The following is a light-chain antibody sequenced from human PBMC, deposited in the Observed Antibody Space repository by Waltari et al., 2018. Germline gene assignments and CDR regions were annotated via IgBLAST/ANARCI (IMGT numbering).Light chain of an antibody. Sequence: QSALTQPASVSGSPGQSITVSCTGTSSDVGSYNLVSWYQQHPGKAPKLLIFEVSQLPSVISNRFPGSNSGNTASLTVSGLQAEDGADYYFSSYAGNRSVVFGGGTKLTVL. V-gene: IGLV2-23*02. CDR2: EVS. CDR1: SSDVGSYNL. CDR3: SSYAGNRSVV. J-gene: IGLJ2*01.